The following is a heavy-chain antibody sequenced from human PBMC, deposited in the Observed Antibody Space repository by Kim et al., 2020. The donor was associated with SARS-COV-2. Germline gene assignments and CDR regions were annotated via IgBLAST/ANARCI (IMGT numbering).Heavy chain of an antibody. D-gene: IGHD3-10*01. CDR3: GGSGSYTYYYYYGMDV. CDR1: GFTVSSNY. Sequence: GGSLRLSCAASGFTVSSNYMSWVRQAPGKGLEWVSVIYSGGSTYYADSVKGRFTISRDNSKNTLYLQMNSLRAEDTAVYYCGGSGSYTYYYYYGMDVWGQGTTVTVSS. J-gene: IGHJ6*02. CDR2: IYSGGST. V-gene: IGHV3-66*01.